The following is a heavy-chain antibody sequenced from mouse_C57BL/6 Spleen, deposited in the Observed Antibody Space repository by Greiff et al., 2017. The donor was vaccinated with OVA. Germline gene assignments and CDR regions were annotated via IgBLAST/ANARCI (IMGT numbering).Heavy chain of an antibody. CDR2: IDPSDSYT. J-gene: IGHJ4*01. CDR3: ARRGSQLRLYYAMDY. CDR1: GYTFTSYW. D-gene: IGHD3-2*02. V-gene: IGHV1-50*01. Sequence: VQLQQPGAELVKPGASVKLSCKASGYTFTSYWMQWVQQRPGQGLEWIGEIDPSDSYTNYNQKFKGKATLTVDTSSSTAYMQLSSLTSEDSAVYYGARRGSQLRLYYAMDYWGQGTSVTVSS.